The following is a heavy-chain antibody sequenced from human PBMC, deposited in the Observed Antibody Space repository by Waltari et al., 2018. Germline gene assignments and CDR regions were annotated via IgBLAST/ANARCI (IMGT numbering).Heavy chain of an antibody. CDR1: GFTFSSYA. CDR3: AKKGGFLEWPYYYYMDV. V-gene: IGHV3-23*03. Sequence: EVQLLESGGGLVQPGGSLRLSCAASGFTFSSYAMSWVRQAPGKGLEWVSVIYSGGSSTYYADSVKGRFTISRDNSKSTLYLQMNSLRAEDTAVYYCAKKGGFLEWPYYYYMDVWGKGTTVTVSS. CDR2: IYSGGSST. J-gene: IGHJ6*03. D-gene: IGHD3-3*01.